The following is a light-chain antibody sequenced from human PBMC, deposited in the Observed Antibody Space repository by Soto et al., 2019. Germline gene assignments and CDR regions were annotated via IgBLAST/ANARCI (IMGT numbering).Light chain of an antibody. CDR3: QQYNNWPWT. CDR1: QSVSSSY. Sequence: TQSPCTLSLSPGEGATLSCRASQSVSSSYLAWYQEKPGQAPRLLIYGASSRATGIPDRFTGSGSGTDFTLTISRLEPEDFAVYYCQQYNNWPWTFGQGTKVDIK. CDR2: GAS. J-gene: IGKJ1*01. V-gene: IGKV3-20*01.